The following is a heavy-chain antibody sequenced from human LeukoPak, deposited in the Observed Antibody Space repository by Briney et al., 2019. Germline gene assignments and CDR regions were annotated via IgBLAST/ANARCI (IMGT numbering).Heavy chain of an antibody. CDR2: IYYSGST. J-gene: IGHJ3*02. Sequence: SETLSLTCTVSGGSISSYYWSWIRQPPGKGLEWIGYIYYSGSTNYNPSLKSRVTISVDTSKNQFSLKLSSVTAADTAVYYCARYNYYDSSGYQHLFDIWGQGTMVTVSS. CDR1: GGSISSYY. V-gene: IGHV4-59*01. D-gene: IGHD3-22*01. CDR3: ARYNYYDSSGYQHLFDI.